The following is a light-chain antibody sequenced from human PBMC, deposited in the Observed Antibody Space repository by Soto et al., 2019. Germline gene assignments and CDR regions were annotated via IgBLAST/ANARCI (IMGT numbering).Light chain of an antibody. CDR1: QNVNTN. CDR2: GAS. CDR3: QQYSTRPLT. V-gene: IGKV3-15*01. Sequence: EKVLTQFPATLSVSPGERATLSCWASQNVNTNLAWYQQKPGQAPRLLITGASTRATGIPARFSGSGSGTQFTLTISSLQSEDFAVYYCQQYSTRPLTFGPGTKVEVK. J-gene: IGKJ3*01.